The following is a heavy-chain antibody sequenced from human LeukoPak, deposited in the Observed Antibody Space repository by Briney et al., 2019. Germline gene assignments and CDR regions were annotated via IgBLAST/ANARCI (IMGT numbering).Heavy chain of an antibody. CDR2: INHSGST. V-gene: IGHV4-34*01. CDR1: GGSFSGYY. J-gene: IGHJ5*02. Sequence: SETLSLTCAVYGGSFSGYYWSWIRQPPGKGLEWIGEINHSGSTNYNPSLKSRVTISVDTSKNQFSLKLSSVTAADTAVYYCARAGERYDFWIGYGGNWFDPWGQGTLVTVSS. CDR3: ARAGERYDFWIGYGGNWFDP. D-gene: IGHD3-3*01.